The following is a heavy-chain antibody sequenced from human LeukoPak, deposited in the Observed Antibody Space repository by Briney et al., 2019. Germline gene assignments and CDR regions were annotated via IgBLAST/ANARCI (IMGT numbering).Heavy chain of an antibody. CDR2: ISWNSGSI. V-gene: IGHV3-9*01. D-gene: IGHD3-22*01. Sequence: PGGSLRLSCAASGFTFDDYAMHWVRPAPRKGLEWVSGISWNSGSIGYADSVKGRFTISRDNAKNSLYLQMNSLRAEDTALYYCAKDIYDSRGYYLDYWGQGTLVTVSS. CDR3: AKDIYDSRGYYLDY. CDR1: GFTFDDYA. J-gene: IGHJ4*02.